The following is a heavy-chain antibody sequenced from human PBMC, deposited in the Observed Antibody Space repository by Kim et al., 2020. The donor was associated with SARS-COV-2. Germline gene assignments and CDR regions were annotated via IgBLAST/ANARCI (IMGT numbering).Heavy chain of an antibody. CDR2: IIPIFGTA. V-gene: IGHV1-69*13. J-gene: IGHJ4*02. CDR1: GGTFSSYA. CDR3: ARSSYYYGSGSYPFDY. Sequence: SVKVSCKASGGTFSSYAISWVRQAPGQGLEWMGGIIPIFGTANYAQKFQGRVTITADESTSTAYMELSSLRSEDTAVYYCARSSYYYGSGSYPFDYWGQGTLVTVSS. D-gene: IGHD3-10*01.